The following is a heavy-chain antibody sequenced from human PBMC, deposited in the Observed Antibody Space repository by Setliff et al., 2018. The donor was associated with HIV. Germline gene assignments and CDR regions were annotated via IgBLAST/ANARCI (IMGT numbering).Heavy chain of an antibody. V-gene: IGHV1-69-2*01. CDR1: GYTFTDYY. Sequence: ASVKVSCKASGYTFTDYYIHWVQQAPGKGLEWMGHIDPEDGETIYADNFQGRVTMTADRSTNTAYMELGSLRSEDTAVYYRASFVFRDSTDEYYRPPGDHPLYYFDYWAQGTLVTVSS. J-gene: IGHJ4*02. D-gene: IGHD3-10*01. CDR2: IDPEDGET. CDR3: ASFVFRDSTDEYYRPPGDHPLYYFDY.